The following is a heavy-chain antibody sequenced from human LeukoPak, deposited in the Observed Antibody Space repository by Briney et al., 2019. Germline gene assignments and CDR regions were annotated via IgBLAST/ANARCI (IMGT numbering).Heavy chain of an antibody. CDR3: ARGRGRRTGNWFDP. CDR1: RFTFSSYG. D-gene: IGHD3/OR15-3a*01. Sequence: GGSLRLSCAASRFTFSSYGMHWVRQAPGKGLEWVAYIQYDGSNEQYADSVKGRFSISRDSSKNILYLQMNSLRSEDTAVYYCARGRGRRTGNWFDPWGQGTLVTVSS. J-gene: IGHJ5*02. CDR2: IQYDGSNE. V-gene: IGHV3-30*02.